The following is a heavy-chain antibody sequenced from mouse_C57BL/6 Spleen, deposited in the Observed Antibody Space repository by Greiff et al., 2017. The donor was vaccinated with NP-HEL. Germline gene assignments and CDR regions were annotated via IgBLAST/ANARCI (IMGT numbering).Heavy chain of an antibody. V-gene: IGHV1-42*01. D-gene: IGHD1-1*01. CDR2: INPSTGGT. Sequence: VQLQQSGPELVKPGASVKISCKASGYSFTGYYMNWVKQSPEKSLEWIGEINPSTGGTTYNQKFKAKATLTVDKSSSTAYMQLKSLTSEDSAVYYCARYYGSSYAMDYWGQGTSDTVSS. CDR1: GYSFTGYY. CDR3: ARYYGSSYAMDY. J-gene: IGHJ4*01.